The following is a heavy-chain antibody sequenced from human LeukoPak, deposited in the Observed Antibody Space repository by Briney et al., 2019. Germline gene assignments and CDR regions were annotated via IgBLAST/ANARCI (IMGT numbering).Heavy chain of an antibody. D-gene: IGHD6-13*01. Sequence: ASVKVSCKASGYTFTSYGISWVRQAPGQGLEWMGWISAYNGNTNYAQKLQGRVTMTTDTSTSTAYMELRSLRSDDTAVYYCARDLRIAAAGTGNWFDPWGQGTLVTVSS. V-gene: IGHV1-18*01. CDR2: ISAYNGNT. J-gene: IGHJ5*02. CDR3: ARDLRIAAAGTGNWFDP. CDR1: GYTFTSYG.